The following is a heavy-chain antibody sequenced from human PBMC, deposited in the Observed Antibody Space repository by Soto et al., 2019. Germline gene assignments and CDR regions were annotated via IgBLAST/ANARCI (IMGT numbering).Heavy chain of an antibody. CDR2: VYYTGST. CDR1: VGSVSGSY. V-gene: IGHV4-59*02. CDR3: ARDLGSNQWFFAY. Sequence: PSETLSLTCSVSVGSVSGSYWSWIRQPPGKGLEWLGSVYYTGSTHYSPSLTSRVSTSVDTSENEFSLRLSSVTAADTAVYYCARDLGSNQWFFAYWGQGTLVTVSS. D-gene: IGHD3-22*01. J-gene: IGHJ4*02.